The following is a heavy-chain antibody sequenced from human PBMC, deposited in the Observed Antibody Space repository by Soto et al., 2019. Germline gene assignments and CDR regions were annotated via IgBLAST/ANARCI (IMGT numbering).Heavy chain of an antibody. Sequence: GASVKVSRKASGYTFTSHGISWVRPAPGQGLEWMGWISAYNGNTNYAQKLQGRVTMTTDTSTSTAYMELRSLRSDDTAVYYCARDRRSIAAAGTPLDPWGQGTLVTVSS. D-gene: IGHD6-13*01. CDR2: ISAYNGNT. CDR1: GYTFTSHG. J-gene: IGHJ5*02. V-gene: IGHV1-18*01. CDR3: ARDRRSIAAAGTPLDP.